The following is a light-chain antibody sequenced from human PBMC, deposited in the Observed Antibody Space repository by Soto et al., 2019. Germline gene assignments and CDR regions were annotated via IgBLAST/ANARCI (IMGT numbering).Light chain of an antibody. J-gene: IGLJ7*01. CDR1: SSDVGGYEY. CDR3: SSYAGYNYAV. V-gene: IGLV2-8*01. CDR2: EVD. Sequence: QSALTQPPSASGSPGQSVTISCTGTSSDVGGYEYVSWYQQHPGKAPKLIIYEVDKRPSGVPDRFSRSKSGNTASLTVSGLQTEDEAEYYCSSYAGYNYAVFGGGTQLTVL.